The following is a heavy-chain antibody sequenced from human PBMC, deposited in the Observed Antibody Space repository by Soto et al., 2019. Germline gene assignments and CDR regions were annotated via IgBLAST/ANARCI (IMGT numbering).Heavy chain of an antibody. D-gene: IGHD3-22*01. J-gene: IGHJ4*02. Sequence: QVQLVESGGGVVQPGRSLRLSCAASGFTFSSYGMHWVRQAPGKGLEWVAVTWYDGSNKYYADSVKGRFTISRDNSKNTLYLQMNSLRAEDTAVYYCARDRSGDSSGYYYPLFDYWGQGTLVTVSS. CDR1: GFTFSSYG. V-gene: IGHV3-33*01. CDR2: TWYDGSNK. CDR3: ARDRSGDSSGYYYPLFDY.